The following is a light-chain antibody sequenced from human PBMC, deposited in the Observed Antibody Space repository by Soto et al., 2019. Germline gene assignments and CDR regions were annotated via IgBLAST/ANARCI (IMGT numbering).Light chain of an antibody. Sequence: DIQMTQSPSSLSASVGDRVTITCRASERINNYLNWYQQKPGRAPKLLIYSASSLQSGIPSRFSGSGSGTDFTLTISSLQPDDSATYYCQQYNNFPRTFGQGTKVDIK. CDR1: ERINNY. CDR3: QQYNNFPRT. CDR2: SAS. V-gene: IGKV1-39*01. J-gene: IGKJ1*01.